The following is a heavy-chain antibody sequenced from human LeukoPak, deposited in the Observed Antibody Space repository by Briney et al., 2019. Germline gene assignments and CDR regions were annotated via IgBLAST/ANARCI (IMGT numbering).Heavy chain of an antibody. CDR3: ATYTQNFGAPGTDY. Sequence: GGSLTLSCTVSGFTFSNYWMRWVRQAPGKGLEWVASIDKNGREKRYVDSVEGRFTISRDNAANSVYLQMTSLGAEDTAVYYCATYTQNFGAPGTDYWGQGTLATVSS. J-gene: IGHJ4*02. CDR2: IDKNGREK. D-gene: IGHD3-10*01. V-gene: IGHV3-7*01. CDR1: GFTFSNYW.